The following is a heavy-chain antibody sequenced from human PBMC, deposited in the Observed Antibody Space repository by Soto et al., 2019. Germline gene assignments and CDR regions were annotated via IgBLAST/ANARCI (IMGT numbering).Heavy chain of an antibody. CDR2: IYYSGST. V-gene: IGHV4-61*03. CDR1: GGSVSSVSYY. CDR3: ARYCRRVTCHGFDP. J-gene: IGHJ5*02. D-gene: IGHD2-15*01. Sequence: SETLSLTCTVSGGSVSSVSYYWSWIRQPPGKGLEWIGYIYYSGSTNYNPSLKSRVTMSVDTSKNHFSLELSSVTAADTAVYYCARYCRRVTCHGFDPWGQGTLVTVSS.